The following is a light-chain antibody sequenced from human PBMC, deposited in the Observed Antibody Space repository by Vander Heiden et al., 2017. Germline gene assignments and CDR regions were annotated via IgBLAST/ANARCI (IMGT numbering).Light chain of an antibody. CDR1: SSNIGRNT. CDR2: SNN. CDR3: AAWEDSRNGVV. Sequence: QSVLSPPPSESGTPGQRVTMPCSGSSSNIGRNTVNSDRQHPGTAPKLLIYSNNQRPSGVPDRLSGSKSGTSAALAISGLQSEDEADYYCAAWEDSRNGVVFGGGTKLTVL. V-gene: IGLV1-44*01. J-gene: IGLJ2*01.